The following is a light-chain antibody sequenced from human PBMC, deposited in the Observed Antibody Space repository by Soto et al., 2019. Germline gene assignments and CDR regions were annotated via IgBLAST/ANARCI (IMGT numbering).Light chain of an antibody. J-gene: IGKJ2*01. V-gene: IGKV1-5*03. Sequence: DIQMTQSPSTLSASVGDRVTLICRASQSIGYWLAWYQQKPGKAPKVLIHKASSLASGVPSRFSGSGSGTQFTLTISSLQPDGFATYYCQQYNSYFYTFGQGTQLEI. CDR2: KAS. CDR1: QSIGYW. CDR3: QQYNSYFYT.